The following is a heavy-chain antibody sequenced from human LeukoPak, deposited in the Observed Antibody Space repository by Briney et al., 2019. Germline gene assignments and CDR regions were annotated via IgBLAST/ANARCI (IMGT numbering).Heavy chain of an antibody. Sequence: GSLRLSCAASGSTLSSYVMSWVRQAPGKGLEWVSSLTGNGPSTYYADSVKGRFTISRDSSKSTLYLQMNSLRAEDTALYYCAKGQDNTAYYSSWGQGTQVTVSS. J-gene: IGHJ4*02. CDR3: AKGQDNTAYYSS. V-gene: IGHV3-23*01. CDR2: LTGNGPST. CDR1: GSTLSSYV. D-gene: IGHD3-9*01.